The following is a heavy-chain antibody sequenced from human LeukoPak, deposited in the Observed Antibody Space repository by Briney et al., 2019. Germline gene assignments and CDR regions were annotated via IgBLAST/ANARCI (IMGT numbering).Heavy chain of an antibody. D-gene: IGHD6-19*01. V-gene: IGHV3-30*12. CDR3: AKDPAVANTARRFQH. Sequence: GGSLRLSCAASGFVFSTYGMHWVRQAPGKGLEWVAVISYDGSNKYYADSVKGRFTISRDNSKNTLYLQMNSLRVEDTAVYYCAKDPAVANTARRFQHWGQGTLVTVTS. CDR2: ISYDGSNK. J-gene: IGHJ1*01. CDR1: GFVFSTYG.